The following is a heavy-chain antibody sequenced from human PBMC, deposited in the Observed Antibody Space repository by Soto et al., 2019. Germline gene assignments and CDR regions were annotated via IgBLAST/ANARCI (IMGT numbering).Heavy chain of an antibody. CDR1: GFTFVDYA. CDR2: ISGSGGST. D-gene: IGHD5-12*01. J-gene: IGHJ4*02. Sequence: PGGSLRLSCAAYGFTFVDYAMHWVRQVLGKGLEWVSIISGSGGSTYYADSVKGRFTISRDNANNTLYLQMNSLRAEDTAVYYCANARGYSGYGPFDNWGQGALVTVSS. CDR3: ANARGYSGYGPFDN. V-gene: IGHV3-23*01.